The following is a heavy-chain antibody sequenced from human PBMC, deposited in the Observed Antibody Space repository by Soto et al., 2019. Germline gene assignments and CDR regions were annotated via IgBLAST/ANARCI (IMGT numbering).Heavy chain of an antibody. D-gene: IGHD6-19*01. CDR2: IYPGDSDT. CDR1: GYSFTSYW. Sequence: PGEFLKISCKGSGYSFTSYWIGWVRQMPGKGLEWMGIIYPGDSDTRYSPSFQGQVTISADKSISTAYLQWSSLKASDTAMYYCATNQSPGYSSGWDAFDIWGQGTMVTVSS. J-gene: IGHJ3*02. CDR3: ATNQSPGYSSGWDAFDI. V-gene: IGHV5-51*01.